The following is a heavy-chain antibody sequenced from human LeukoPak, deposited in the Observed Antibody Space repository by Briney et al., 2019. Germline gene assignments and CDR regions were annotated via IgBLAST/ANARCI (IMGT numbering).Heavy chain of an antibody. CDR1: GYNFAHYL. CDR3: ASPPTRECSSISCPLSY. CDR2: ISPGDSHT. Sequence: GESLKISCKASGYNFAHYLIGWVRQKPETGLEWMGVISPGDSHTRYSPSFQGQVTMSADESIGTAYLQWSGLRASDTAMYYCASPPTRECSSISCPLSYWGQGTLVTVSS. V-gene: IGHV5-51*01. D-gene: IGHD2-2*01. J-gene: IGHJ4*02.